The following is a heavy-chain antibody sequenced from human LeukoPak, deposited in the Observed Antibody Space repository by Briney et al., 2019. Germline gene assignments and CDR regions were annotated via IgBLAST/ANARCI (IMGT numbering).Heavy chain of an antibody. D-gene: IGHD2-2*01. CDR1: GFIFNNYA. Sequence: GGSLRLSCAASGFIFNNYAMGWVRQAPGKGLEWVSIIAGNGVTTYYADSVKGRFTISRDNSKNTLYLQMNSLRAEDTAVYYCAKTRPYCSSTSCYGGDDCWGQGTLVTVSS. CDR2: IAGNGVTT. V-gene: IGHV3-23*01. CDR3: AKTRPYCSSTSCYGGDDC. J-gene: IGHJ4*02.